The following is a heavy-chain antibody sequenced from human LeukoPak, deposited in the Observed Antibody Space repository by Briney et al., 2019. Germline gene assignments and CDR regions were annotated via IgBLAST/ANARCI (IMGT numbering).Heavy chain of an antibody. V-gene: IGHV1-3*01. D-gene: IGHD2-21*02. CDR3: ARGLWVVTATAIDY. Sequence: ASVKVCCKASGYTFTSYAMHWVRQAPGQRLEWMGWINAGNGNTKYSQKFQGRVTITKDTSASTAYMELSSLRSEDTAVYYCARGLWVVTATAIDYWGQGTLVTVSS. CDR2: INAGNGNT. J-gene: IGHJ4*02. CDR1: GYTFTSYA.